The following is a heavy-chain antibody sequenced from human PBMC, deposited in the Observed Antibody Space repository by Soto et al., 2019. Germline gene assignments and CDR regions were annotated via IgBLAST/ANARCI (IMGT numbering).Heavy chain of an antibody. V-gene: IGHV4-30-2*01. D-gene: IGHD2-21*02. J-gene: IGHJ4*02. CDR3: ARGSPVATDY. Sequence: PSETLSLTCAVSGGSISSGGYSWSWIRQPPGKGLEWIGYIYHSGSTYYNPSLKSRVTISVDRSKNQFSLKLSSVTAADTAVYYCARGSPVATDYWGQGPLVTAPQ. CDR2: IYHSGST. CDR1: GGSISSGGYS.